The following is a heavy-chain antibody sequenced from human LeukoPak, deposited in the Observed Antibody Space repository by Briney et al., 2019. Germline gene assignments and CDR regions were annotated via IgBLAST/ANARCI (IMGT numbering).Heavy chain of an antibody. Sequence: PGGSLRLSCAASGFTFSSYSMNWVRQAPGKGLEWVSSISGNAIYIDYADSVKGRFTISRDNAKNSLYLQLNSLRAEDTAVYYCAREGELIIPFDYWGQGTLVTVSS. V-gene: IGHV3-21*01. CDR1: GFTFSSYS. CDR2: ISGNAIYI. D-gene: IGHD3-3*01. J-gene: IGHJ4*02. CDR3: AREGELIIPFDY.